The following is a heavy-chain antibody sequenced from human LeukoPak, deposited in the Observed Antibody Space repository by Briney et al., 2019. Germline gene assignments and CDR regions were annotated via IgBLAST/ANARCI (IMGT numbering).Heavy chain of an antibody. CDR3: ARRSSSWYGHSDY. Sequence: SETLSLTCAVYGGSFSGYYWSWIRQPPGKGLEWIGEINHSGSTNYNPSLKSRVTISVDTSKNQFSLKLSSVTAADTAVYYCARRSSSWYGHSDYWGQGTLVTVSS. CDR1: GGSFSGYY. CDR2: INHSGST. J-gene: IGHJ4*02. D-gene: IGHD6-13*01. V-gene: IGHV4-34*01.